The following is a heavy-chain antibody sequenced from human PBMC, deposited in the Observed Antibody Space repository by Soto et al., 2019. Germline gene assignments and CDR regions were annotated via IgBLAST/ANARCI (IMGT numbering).Heavy chain of an antibody. Sequence: SETLSLTCSVSGGYITSSSYSWGWIRQSPGTGLQWIGSMSYNGKTYYNPSLEGRVAISVDTSKNQFSLKVISVTAADTAAYFCARGLRWTRTFDFWGQGTLVTVSS. J-gene: IGHJ4*02. CDR3: ARGLRWTRTFDF. CDR2: MSYNGKT. V-gene: IGHV4-39*01. D-gene: IGHD1-1*01. CDR1: GGYITSSSYS.